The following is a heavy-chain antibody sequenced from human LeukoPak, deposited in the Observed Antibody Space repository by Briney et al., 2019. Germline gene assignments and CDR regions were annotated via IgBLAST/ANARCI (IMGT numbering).Heavy chain of an antibody. Sequence: SETLSLTCTVSGGSISSSSYYWGWIRQPPGKGLEWIGSIYYSGSTYYNPSLKSRVTISVDTSKNQFSLKLSSVTAADTAVYYCASTKLLTIFGVGHDAFDIWGQGTMVTVSS. CDR1: GGSISSSSYY. CDR3: ASTKLLTIFGVGHDAFDI. V-gene: IGHV4-39*01. D-gene: IGHD3-3*01. J-gene: IGHJ3*02. CDR2: IYYSGST.